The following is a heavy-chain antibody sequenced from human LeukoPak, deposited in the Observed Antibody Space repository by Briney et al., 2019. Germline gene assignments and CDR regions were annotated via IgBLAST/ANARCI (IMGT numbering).Heavy chain of an antibody. CDR3: ARGRYYDNSVYYYFDY. V-gene: IGHV3-23*01. CDR1: GFTFSSYA. CDR2: ISGSGGST. Sequence: GGSLRLSCAASGFTFSSYAMSWVRQAPGMGLAWVSAISGSGGSTYYADSVKGRFTISRDTSKNTLYLQMNSLRAEDTAVYYCARGRYYDNSVYYYFDYWGQGTLVTVSS. J-gene: IGHJ4*02. D-gene: IGHD3-22*01.